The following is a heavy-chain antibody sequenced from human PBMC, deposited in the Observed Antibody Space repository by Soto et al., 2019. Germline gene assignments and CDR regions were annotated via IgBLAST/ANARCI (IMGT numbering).Heavy chain of an antibody. D-gene: IGHD4-17*01. V-gene: IGHV4-38-2*01. CDR1: GYSLTSGYY. J-gene: IGHJ4*02. Sequence: SETLSLTCAVSGYSLTSGYYCGWIRQPPGKGLEWIGNIYHSGDTYYNPSLKSRVTISVDTSKNHFSLQLTSVTAADTAVYYCARVGGDDFGDSGGFDYWGQGTLVTVSS. CDR3: ARVGGDDFGDSGGFDY. CDR2: IYHSGDT.